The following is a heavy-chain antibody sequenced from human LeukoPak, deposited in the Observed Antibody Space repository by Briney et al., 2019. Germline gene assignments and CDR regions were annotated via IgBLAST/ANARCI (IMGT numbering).Heavy chain of an antibody. CDR2: IWYDGSNK. V-gene: IGHV3-33*01. D-gene: IGHD3-22*01. CDR3: ARDPYDYDICGLLTPYYFDY. CDR1: GFTFSSYG. Sequence: GGSLRLSCAASGFTFSSYGMHWVRQAPGKGLEWVAVIWYDGSNKYYAYSVRGRFTISRDNSKNTLYLQMNSLRAEDTAVYYCARDPYDYDICGLLTPYYFDYWGQGTLVTVSS. J-gene: IGHJ4*02.